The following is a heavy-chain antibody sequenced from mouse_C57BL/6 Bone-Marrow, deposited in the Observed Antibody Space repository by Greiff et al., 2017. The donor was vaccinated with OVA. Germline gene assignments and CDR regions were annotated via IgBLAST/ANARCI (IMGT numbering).Heavy chain of an antibody. CDR1: GFTISDYG. CDR3: AREDLGY. V-gene: IGHV5-17*01. Sequence: EVHLVESGGGLVKPGGSLKLSCAASGFTISDYGMHWVRQAPEKGLEWVAYISSGSSTIYYADTVKGRFTISRDNAKNTLFLQMTSLRSEDTAMYYCAREDLGYWGQGTTLTVSS. J-gene: IGHJ2*01. D-gene: IGHD4-1*01. CDR2: ISSGSSTI.